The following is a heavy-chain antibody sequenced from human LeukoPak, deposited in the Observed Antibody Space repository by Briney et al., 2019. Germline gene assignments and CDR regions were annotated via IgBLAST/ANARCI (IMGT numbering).Heavy chain of an antibody. J-gene: IGHJ6*04. CDR3: ARVIVDDV. Sequence: PSETLSLTCTVSGGSISGYYWSWIRQPPGKGLEWIGYISNSGSTNYNPSLKSRVTISIDTSKNQFSLNLYSVTAADTAVYYCARVIVDDVWGKGTTVTVSS. CDR2: ISNSGST. CDR1: GGSISGYY. V-gene: IGHV4-59*01. D-gene: IGHD2-15*01.